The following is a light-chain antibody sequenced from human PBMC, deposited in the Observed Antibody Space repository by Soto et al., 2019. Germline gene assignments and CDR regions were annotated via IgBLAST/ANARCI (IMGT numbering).Light chain of an antibody. Sequence: EIVMTQSPATLCLAPGERSPLSCRASQSVGKYLVWYQQKPGQAPRLLIYDASNRATGIPARFSGSGSGTDFTLTISSLEPEDFAVYYCQQRSNWPITFGQGTRLEIK. J-gene: IGKJ5*01. CDR1: QSVGKY. V-gene: IGKV3-11*01. CDR2: DAS. CDR3: QQRSNWPIT.